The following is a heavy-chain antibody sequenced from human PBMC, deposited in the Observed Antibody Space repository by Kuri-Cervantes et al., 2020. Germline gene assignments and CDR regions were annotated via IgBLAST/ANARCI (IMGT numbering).Heavy chain of an antibody. D-gene: IGHD3-22*01. CDR3: ARDRSGYYDSSGYYKAPEYFQH. CDR2: ISYSGKI. CDR1: GGSISSSSNY. V-gene: IGHV4-39*07. Sequence: GSLRLSCTVSGGSISSSSNYWGWIRQPPGKGLEWIGSISYSGKIYYNPSLKSRVSMSVDTSKNQFSLKLSSVTAADTAVYYCARDRSGYYDSSGYYKAPEYFQHWGQGTLVTVSS. J-gene: IGHJ1*01.